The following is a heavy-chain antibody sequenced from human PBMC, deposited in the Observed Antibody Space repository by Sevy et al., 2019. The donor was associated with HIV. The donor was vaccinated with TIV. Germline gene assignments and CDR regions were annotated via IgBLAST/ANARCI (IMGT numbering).Heavy chain of an antibody. CDR1: GFTFSSYE. Sequence: GGSLRLSCAASGFTFSSYEMNWVRQAPGKGLEWVSYISSSGSTIYYADSVKGRFTISRDNAKNSLYLQMNSLRAEDTADYYCARVERWFDPWGQGTLVTVSS. CDR3: ARVERWFDP. V-gene: IGHV3-48*03. CDR2: ISSSGSTI. D-gene: IGHD6-25*01. J-gene: IGHJ5*02.